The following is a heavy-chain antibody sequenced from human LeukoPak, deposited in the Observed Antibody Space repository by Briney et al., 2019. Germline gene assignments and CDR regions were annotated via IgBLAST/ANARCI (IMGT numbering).Heavy chain of an antibody. J-gene: IGHJ3*02. CDR2: ISSSSSYI. Sequence: PGGSLRLSCAASGFTFSSYSMNWVRQAPGKGLEWVSSISSSSSYIYYADSVKGRFTISRDNAKNSLYLQMNSLRAEDTAVYYCAGPPYSGSYYGSDAFDIWGQGTMVTVSS. CDR3: AGPPYSGSYYGSDAFDI. V-gene: IGHV3-21*01. D-gene: IGHD1-26*01. CDR1: GFTFSSYS.